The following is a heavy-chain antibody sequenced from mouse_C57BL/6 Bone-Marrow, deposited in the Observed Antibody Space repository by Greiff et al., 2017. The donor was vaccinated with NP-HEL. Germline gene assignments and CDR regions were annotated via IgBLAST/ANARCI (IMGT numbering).Heavy chain of an antibody. CDR2: INPGSGGT. D-gene: IGHD2-3*01. CDR3: ARLGWFYYFDY. CDR1: GYAFTNYL. Sequence: QVQLQQSGAELVRPGTSVKVSCKASGYAFTNYLIEWVKQRPGQGLEWIGVINPGSGGTNYNEKFKGKATMTADKSSSTAYLQLSSLTSEDSAVYVCARLGWFYYFDYWGQGTTLTVSS. V-gene: IGHV1-54*01. J-gene: IGHJ2*01.